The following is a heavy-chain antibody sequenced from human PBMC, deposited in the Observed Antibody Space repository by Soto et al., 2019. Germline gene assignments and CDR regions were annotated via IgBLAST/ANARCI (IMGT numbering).Heavy chain of an antibody. D-gene: IGHD6-13*01. J-gene: IGHJ4*02. Sequence: KPSETLSLTCTVSGGSISSGDYYWSWIRQPPGKGLEWIGYIYYSGSTNYNPSLKSRVTISVDTSKNQFSLKLSSVTAADTAVYYCARDLLVDSSSWYDYWGQGTLVTVSS. CDR3: ARDLLVDSSSWYDY. CDR2: IYYSGST. CDR1: GGSISSGDYY. V-gene: IGHV4-61*08.